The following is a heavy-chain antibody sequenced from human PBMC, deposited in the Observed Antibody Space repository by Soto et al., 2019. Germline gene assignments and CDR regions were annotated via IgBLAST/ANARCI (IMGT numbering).Heavy chain of an antibody. CDR2: ISYDGSNK. J-gene: IGHJ3*02. V-gene: IGHV3-30*18. CDR1: GFTFSSYG. D-gene: IGHD5-12*01. Sequence: QVQLVESGGGVVQPGRSLRLSCAASGFTFSSYGMHWVRQAPGKGLEWVAVISYDGSNKYYADSVKVRLTISRDNSKNTLYQQMNSLRGEDTAVYYCAKDNGSGCDWLRVGDASDIWGQGTMVTVSS. CDR3: AKDNGSGCDWLRVGDASDI.